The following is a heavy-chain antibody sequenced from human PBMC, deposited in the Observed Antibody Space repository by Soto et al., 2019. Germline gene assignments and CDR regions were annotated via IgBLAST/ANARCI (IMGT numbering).Heavy chain of an antibody. CDR2: IIPIFGTA. V-gene: IGHV1-69*12. J-gene: IGHJ6*02. CDR1: GGTFSSYA. Sequence: QVQLVQSGAEVKKPGSSVKVSCKASGGTFSSYAINWVRQAPGQGLEWMGGIIPIFGTADYAQKFQGRVTITADQSTSTAYMELSSLGSEDTAVYYCAPCLLGVNYYYGMDVWGQGTTVTVSS. D-gene: IGHD3-16*01. CDR3: APCLLGVNYYYGMDV.